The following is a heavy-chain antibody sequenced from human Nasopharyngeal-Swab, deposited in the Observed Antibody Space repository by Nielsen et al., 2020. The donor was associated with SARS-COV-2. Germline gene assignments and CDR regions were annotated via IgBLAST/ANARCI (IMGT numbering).Heavy chain of an antibody. J-gene: IGHJ5*02. D-gene: IGHD2-2*01. CDR2: ISYDGSNK. CDR1: GFTFSSYA. Sequence: GESLKISCAASGFTFSSYAMHWVRQAPGKGLEWVAVISYDGSNKYYADSVKGRFTISRDNAKNSLYLQMNSLRAEDTAVYYCARDGGNNGYCSGTSCSISGWFDPWGQGTLVTVSS. V-gene: IGHV3-30-3*01. CDR3: ARDGGNNGYCSGTSCSISGWFDP.